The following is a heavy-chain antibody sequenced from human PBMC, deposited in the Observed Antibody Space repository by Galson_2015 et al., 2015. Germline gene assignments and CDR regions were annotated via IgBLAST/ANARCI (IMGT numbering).Heavy chain of an antibody. J-gene: IGHJ4*02. CDR3: AKDQGDGYNYRGGLDITLGYFHH. V-gene: IGHV3-30*04. CDR1: GFTFRSYA. Sequence: SLRLSCAASGFTFRSYAIHWVRQAPGKGLEWVAGISYNDGSDKYYADSVKGRFIISRDNSNDTVYLQMRSLRAEDTAVYYCAKDQGDGYNYRGGLDITLGYFHHWGQGILVTVSS. CDR2: ISYNDGSDK. D-gene: IGHD5-24*01.